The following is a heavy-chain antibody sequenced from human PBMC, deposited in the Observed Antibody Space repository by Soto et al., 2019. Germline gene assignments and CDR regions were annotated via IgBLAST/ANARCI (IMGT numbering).Heavy chain of an antibody. CDR1: GGTFNKNV. CDR3: AREGTSTLYLDY. D-gene: IGHD4-4*01. Sequence: ASVKVSCKASGGTFNKNVISWVRQAPGQGLEWMGRIIPMFDKPEYAQKFQARITITADASTSTAYMELSSLTSEDTAMYYCAREGTSTLYLDYWGMGSLVNVSA. CDR2: IIPMFDKP. V-gene: IGHV1-69*13. J-gene: IGHJ4*02.